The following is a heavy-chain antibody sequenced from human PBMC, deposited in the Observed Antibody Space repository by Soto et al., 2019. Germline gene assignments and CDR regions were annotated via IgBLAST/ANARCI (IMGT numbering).Heavy chain of an antibody. J-gene: IGHJ5*02. D-gene: IGHD6-19*01. CDR3: ARVRQWLVGWFDP. CDR1: GGSISSSNW. Sequence: SETLSLTCAVSGGSISSSNWWSWVRQPPGKGLEWIGEIYHSGSTNYNPSLKSRVTISVDKSKNQFSLKLSSVTAADTAVYYCARVRQWLVGWFDPWGQGTLVTLSS. V-gene: IGHV4-4*02. CDR2: IYHSGST.